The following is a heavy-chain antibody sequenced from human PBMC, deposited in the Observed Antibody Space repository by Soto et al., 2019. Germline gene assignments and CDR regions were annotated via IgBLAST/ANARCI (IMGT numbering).Heavy chain of an antibody. D-gene: IGHD1-1*01. V-gene: IGHV1-18*01. Sequence: QVHLVQSGAEVKKPGASVKVSCKGSGYTFTSYGITGVRQAPGQGLEWKGWISAHNGNTDYARKRQGRVTVTRDTSTGTAYMELRSLRSDDTAVYYCARGRYGDYWGQGALVTVSS. CDR1: GYTFTSYG. CDR2: ISAHNGNT. J-gene: IGHJ4*02. CDR3: ARGRYGDY.